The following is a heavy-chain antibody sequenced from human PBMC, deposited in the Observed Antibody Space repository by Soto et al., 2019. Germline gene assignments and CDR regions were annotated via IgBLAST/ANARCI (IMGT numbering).Heavy chain of an antibody. CDR3: ARGTIVARQHLDY. V-gene: IGHV3-30*03. CDR2: ISIRGGDE. J-gene: IGHJ4*02. Sequence: QVQLVESGGGVVQPGKSLRLSCAASGFTFSSYAMHWARQAPGKGLEWVTVISIRGGDEYDAESVRGRFTISRDDSKNTLYLQMASLRVEDTAVYYCARGTIVARQHLDYWGQGTLVTVSS. CDR1: GFTFSSYA. D-gene: IGHD6-6*01.